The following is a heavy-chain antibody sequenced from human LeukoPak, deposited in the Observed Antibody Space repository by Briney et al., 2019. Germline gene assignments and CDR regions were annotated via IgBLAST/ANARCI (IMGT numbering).Heavy chain of an antibody. CDR1: GGSFSGYY. V-gene: IGHV4-34*01. J-gene: IGHJ4*02. CDR2: INHSGST. Sequence: SETLSLTCAVYGGSFSGYYWSWIRQPPGKGLEWIGEINHSGSTNYNPSLKSRVTISVDTSKNQFSLKLSSVTAADTAVYYCARVLDYWGQGTLVTVSS. CDR3: ARVLDY.